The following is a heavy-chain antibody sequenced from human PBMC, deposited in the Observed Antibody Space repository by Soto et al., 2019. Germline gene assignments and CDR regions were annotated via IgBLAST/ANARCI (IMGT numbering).Heavy chain of an antibody. CDR2: IYYSGST. CDR3: ARYVDTAMNFDY. J-gene: IGHJ4*02. CDR1: GGSISSGDYY. D-gene: IGHD5-18*01. Sequence: SETLSLTCTVSGGSISSGDYYWSWIRQPPGKGLEWIGHIYYSGSTYYNPSLKSRVTISVDTSKNQFSLKLSSVTAADTAVYYCARYVDTAMNFDYWGQGTLVTVSS. V-gene: IGHV4-30-4*01.